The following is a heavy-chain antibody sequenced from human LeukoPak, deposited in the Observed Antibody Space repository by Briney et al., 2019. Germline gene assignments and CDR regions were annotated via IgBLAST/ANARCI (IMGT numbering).Heavy chain of an antibody. Sequence: GGSLRLSCAASGFTFSNAWMSWVRPAPGRGREWVGRIKSKTDGGTTDYAGPVKGRFTISRDDSKNTLYLQMNSLKTEDTAVYYCTTGNGGYDFNYYGMDVWGKGTTVTVSS. CDR1: GFTFSNAW. D-gene: IGHD5-12*01. V-gene: IGHV3-15*01. CDR3: TTGNGGYDFNYYGMDV. CDR2: IKSKTDGGTT. J-gene: IGHJ6*04.